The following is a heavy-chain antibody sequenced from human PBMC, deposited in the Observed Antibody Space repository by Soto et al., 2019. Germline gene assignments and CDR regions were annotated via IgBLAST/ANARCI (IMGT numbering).Heavy chain of an antibody. Sequence: VASVKVSCKASGYTFTNYYMHWVRQAPGQGPEWMGIISPRDGGTSNAQKFQGRLTMTADTSTSTLYMKLSSLTSEDTAVYYCARGRLFSSSSRGLGYYGMDDWGHGTTVTVSS. J-gene: IGHJ6*02. CDR1: GYTFTNYY. CDR3: ARGRLFSSSSRGLGYYGMDD. D-gene: IGHD6-6*01. V-gene: IGHV1-46*01. CDR2: ISPRDGGT.